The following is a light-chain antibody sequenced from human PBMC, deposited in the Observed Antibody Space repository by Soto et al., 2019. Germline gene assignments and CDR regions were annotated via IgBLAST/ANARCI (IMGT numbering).Light chain of an antibody. CDR2: DCN. V-gene: IGLV2-23*01. CDR1: STDVGGYNL. Sequence: QSVLTQPASVSGSPGQSITISCTGTSTDVGGYNLVSWYQQHPGEVPKLMIFDCNKRPSGVSNRFSGSKSGNTASLTISGLQAEDEADYYCCSYSGSGAPVVFGGGTKVTVL. J-gene: IGLJ2*01. CDR3: CSYSGSGAPVV.